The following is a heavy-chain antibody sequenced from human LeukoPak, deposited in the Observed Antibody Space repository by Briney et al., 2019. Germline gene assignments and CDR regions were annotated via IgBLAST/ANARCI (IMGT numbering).Heavy chain of an antibody. CDR2: ISAYNGNT. V-gene: IGHV1-18*01. D-gene: IGHD6-13*01. Sequence: ASVKVSCKASVYTFASYGISWVRQAPGQGLEWMGWISAYNGNTNYAQKLQGRVTMTTDTSTSTAYMELRSLRSDNTAVYYCARDPSMAAAAPLGGMDVWGQGTTVTVSS. J-gene: IGHJ6*02. CDR1: VYTFASYG. CDR3: ARDPSMAAAAPLGGMDV.